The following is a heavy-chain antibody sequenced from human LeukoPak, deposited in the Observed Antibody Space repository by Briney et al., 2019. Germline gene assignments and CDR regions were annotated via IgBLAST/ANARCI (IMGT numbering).Heavy chain of an antibody. J-gene: IGHJ4*02. CDR1: GYTFTSYA. V-gene: IGHV1-3*01. Sequence: ASVKVSCKASGYTFTSYAMHWVRQAPGQRLEWMGWINAGNGNTKYSQKFQGRVTITRDTSASTAYMELSSLRSEDTAVYYCASHHGGYSGYELLDYWGQGTLVTASS. CDR3: ASHHGGYSGYELLDY. D-gene: IGHD5-12*01. CDR2: INAGNGNT.